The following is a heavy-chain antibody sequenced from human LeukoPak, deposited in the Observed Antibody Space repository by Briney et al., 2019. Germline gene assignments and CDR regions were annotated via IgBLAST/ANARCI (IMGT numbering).Heavy chain of an antibody. CDR3: ARVDPKDYHYYMDV. CDR2: ISYSGST. J-gene: IGHJ6*03. CDR1: GGSISTYY. V-gene: IGHV4-59*01. Sequence: SETLSLTCTVSGGSISTYYWSWIRQPPGKGLEWIGYISYSGSTNYNPSLKSRVTISVDTSKNQFSLKLSSVTAADTAVYYCARVDPKDYHYYMDVWGKGTMVTVSS.